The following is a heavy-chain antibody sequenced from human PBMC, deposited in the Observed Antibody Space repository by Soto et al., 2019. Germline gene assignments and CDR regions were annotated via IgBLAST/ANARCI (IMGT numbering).Heavy chain of an antibody. Sequence: GGSLRLSCAASGFTFSSSGMHWVRQAPGKGLEWVAVISYDGDNKYYADSVKGRFTISRDNSKNTLYLQMNSLRTEDTAVYYCAKPFPLYSSSWYGFDYWGQGTLVTVSS. V-gene: IGHV3-30*18. CDR2: ISYDGDNK. CDR3: AKPFPLYSSSWYGFDY. D-gene: IGHD6-13*01. CDR1: GFTFSSSG. J-gene: IGHJ4*02.